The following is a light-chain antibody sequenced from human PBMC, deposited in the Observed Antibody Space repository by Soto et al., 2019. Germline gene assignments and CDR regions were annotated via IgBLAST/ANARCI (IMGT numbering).Light chain of an antibody. CDR3: QQYINWPGT. CDR2: DAS. V-gene: IGKV3-15*01. Sequence: VMTQSPATLSVSPGERATLSCWASQSVRSSLAWYQQKPGQAPRLLIYDASARATDIPARFSGSGSGTEFTLTISSLQSEDSAVYYCQQYINWPGTFGQGTKVEIK. CDR1: QSVRSS. J-gene: IGKJ1*01.